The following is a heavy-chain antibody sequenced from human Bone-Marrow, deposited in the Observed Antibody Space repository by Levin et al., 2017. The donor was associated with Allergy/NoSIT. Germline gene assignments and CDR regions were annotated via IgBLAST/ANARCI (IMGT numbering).Heavy chain of an antibody. Sequence: SETLSLTCAVSGDSINSDTYSWSWIRQPPGKALEWVGYIFRDGSTSYNPSLRSRATISLDTSRNLFFLRLSSVTAADTAFYFCARGRGGVIISWFDPWGQGTLVTVSS. CDR1: GDSINSDTYS. CDR3: ARGRGGVIISWFDP. J-gene: IGHJ5*02. D-gene: IGHD3-10*01. V-gene: IGHV4-30-2*01. CDR2: IFRDGST.